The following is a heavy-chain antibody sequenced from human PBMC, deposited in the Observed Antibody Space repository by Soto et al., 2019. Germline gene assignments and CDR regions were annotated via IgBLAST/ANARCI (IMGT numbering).Heavy chain of an antibody. CDR1: GYTFTSYG. CDR3: ARESGPFDY. CDR2: ISAYNGNT. D-gene: IGHD5-12*01. Sequence: ASVKVSCKASGYTFTSYGISWVRQAPGQGLEWMGWISAYNGNTNYAQKLQGRVTMTTDTSTSTVYMELRSLRSDDTALYFCARESGPFDYWGQGTMVTVSS. J-gene: IGHJ4*02. V-gene: IGHV1-18*01.